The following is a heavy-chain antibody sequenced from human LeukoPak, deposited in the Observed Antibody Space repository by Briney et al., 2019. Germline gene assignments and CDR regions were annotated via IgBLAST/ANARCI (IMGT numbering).Heavy chain of an antibody. CDR1: GGSISSSSYY. J-gene: IGHJ4*02. V-gene: IGHV4-39*01. D-gene: IGHD2-15*01. Sequence: SETLSLTCTVSGGSISSSSYYWGWIRQPPGKGLEWIGSIYYSGSTYYNPSLKSRVTISVDTSKNQFSLKLSSVTAADTAVYYCARNSDHEYCSGGSCYSPRYYFDYWGQGTLVTVSS. CDR3: ARNSDHEYCSGGSCYSPRYYFDY. CDR2: IYYSGST.